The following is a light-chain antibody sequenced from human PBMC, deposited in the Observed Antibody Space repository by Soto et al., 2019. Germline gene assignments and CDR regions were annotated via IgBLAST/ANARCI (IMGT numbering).Light chain of an antibody. CDR3: QQYNNWPRT. CDR1: QSVSRN. V-gene: IGKV3-15*01. CDR2: GAS. J-gene: IGKJ1*01. Sequence: EIVMTQSPTTLSLSPGERATLSCRASQSVSRNLAWYQQKPGQAPRPLIYGASTRATGIPARFSGSGSGTEFTLTISSLQSEDFAVYYCQQYNNWPRTFGQGTKVDNK.